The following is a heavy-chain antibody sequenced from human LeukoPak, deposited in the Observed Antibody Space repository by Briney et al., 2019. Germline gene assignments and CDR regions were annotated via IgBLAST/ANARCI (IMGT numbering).Heavy chain of an antibody. Sequence: GGSLRLSCAASGFTFSNYWMSWVRQAPGKGLEWVANMDLDGSEKYYVDSVRGRFTISRDNAKNSLYLQMNSLRAEDTAVYHCARNSRVGFDNWGQGTVVTVSS. D-gene: IGHD4-23*01. J-gene: IGHJ4*02. CDR3: ARNSRVGFDN. CDR1: GFTFSNYW. V-gene: IGHV3-7*03. CDR2: MDLDGSEK.